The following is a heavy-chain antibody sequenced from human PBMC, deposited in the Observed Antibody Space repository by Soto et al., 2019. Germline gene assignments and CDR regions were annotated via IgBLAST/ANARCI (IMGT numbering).Heavy chain of an antibody. Sequence: QVQLQESGPGLVKPSETLSLTCTVSGGSISSYYWSWIRQPPGKGLEWIGYIYYSGSTNYNPSLKSRVTISVDTSKNQFSLKLSSVTAADTAVYYCARGGSVMVRGPYYYYGMDVWGQGTTVTVSS. D-gene: IGHD3-10*01. CDR1: GGSISSYY. CDR3: ARGGSVMVRGPYYYYGMDV. CDR2: IYYSGST. J-gene: IGHJ6*02. V-gene: IGHV4-59*01.